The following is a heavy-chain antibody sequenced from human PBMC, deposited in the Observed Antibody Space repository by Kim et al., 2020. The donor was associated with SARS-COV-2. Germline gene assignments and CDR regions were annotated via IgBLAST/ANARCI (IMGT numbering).Heavy chain of an antibody. J-gene: IGHJ4*02. Sequence: STSYSDSVRGRFIISRDNSQNTLHLQINGLRAEDSALYYCAKDGQWSFDYWGPGTPVTVSS. CDR2: ST. V-gene: IGHV3-23*01. D-gene: IGHD2-8*01. CDR3: AKDGQWSFDY.